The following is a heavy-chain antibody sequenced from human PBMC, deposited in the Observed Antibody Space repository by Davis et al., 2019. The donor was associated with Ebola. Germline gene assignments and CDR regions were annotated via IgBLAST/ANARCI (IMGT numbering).Heavy chain of an antibody. J-gene: IGHJ6*04. CDR2: ISVSGGST. CDR3: AKSGLSFGVVKYHYGMDV. V-gene: IGHV3-23*01. Sequence: GGSLRLSCTDSVITSSSYAMTWVRQAPGKGLEWVSAISVSGGSTYYADSVKGRFTISRDNSKKTLYLQMNSLRAEDTAVYYCAKSGLSFGVVKYHYGMDVWGKGTTVTVSS. CDR1: VITSSSYA. D-gene: IGHD3-3*01.